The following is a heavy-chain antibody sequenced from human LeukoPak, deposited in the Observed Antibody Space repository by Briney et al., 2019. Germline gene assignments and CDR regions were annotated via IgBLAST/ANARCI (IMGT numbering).Heavy chain of an antibody. CDR2: ISSSSSTI. CDR3: ARDKSPSIAAAGNYFDY. Sequence: GGSLRLSCAASGFTFSDYYMSWIRQAPGKGLEWVSYISSSSSTIYYADSVKGRFTISRDNAKNSLHLQMNSLRAEDTAVYYCARDKSPSIAAAGNYFDYWGQGTLVTVSS. CDR1: GFTFSDYY. J-gene: IGHJ4*02. D-gene: IGHD6-13*01. V-gene: IGHV3-11*04.